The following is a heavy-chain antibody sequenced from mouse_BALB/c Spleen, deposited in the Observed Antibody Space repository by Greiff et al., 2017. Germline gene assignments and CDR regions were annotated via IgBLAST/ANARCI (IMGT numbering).Heavy chain of an antibody. J-gene: IGHJ3*01. CDR1: GYTFSSYW. Sequence: VQLQQSGAELMKPGASVKISCKATGYTFSSYWIEWVKQRPGHGLEWIGEILPGSGSTNYNEKFKGKATFTADTSSNTAYMQLSSLTSEDSAVYYCARIYYGNLAWFAYWGQGTLVTVSA. CDR2: ILPGSGST. CDR3: ARIYYGNLAWFAY. D-gene: IGHD2-1*01. V-gene: IGHV1-9*01.